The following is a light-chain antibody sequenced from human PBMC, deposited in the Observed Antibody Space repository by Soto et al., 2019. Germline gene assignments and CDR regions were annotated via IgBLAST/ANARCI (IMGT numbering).Light chain of an antibody. J-gene: IGLJ2*01. Sequence: QSVLTQSPSASGSPGQSVTISCTGSSSDVGGYNFVSWYQQHPGKAPKLMIYEVSERPSGVPDRFSGSKSGNTASLTVSGLQADDEADYYCSSYAGTNILVVFGGGTKLTVL. V-gene: IGLV2-8*01. CDR1: SSDVGGYNF. CDR3: SSYAGTNILVV. CDR2: EVS.